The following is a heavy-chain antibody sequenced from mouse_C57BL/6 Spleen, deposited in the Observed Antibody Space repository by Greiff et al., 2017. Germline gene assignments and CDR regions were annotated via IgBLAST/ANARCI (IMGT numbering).Heavy chain of an antibody. J-gene: IGHJ2*01. Sequence: QVQLQQSGTELVKPGASVKLSCKASGYTFTSYWMHWVKQRPGQGLEWIGNINPSNGGTNYNEKFKSQATLTVDKSSSTAYMQLSRLTSEDSAVYYCARDIYYYGSSFDYWGQGTTLTVSS. CDR1: GYTFTSYW. V-gene: IGHV1-53*01. D-gene: IGHD1-1*01. CDR3: ARDIYYYGSSFDY. CDR2: INPSNGGT.